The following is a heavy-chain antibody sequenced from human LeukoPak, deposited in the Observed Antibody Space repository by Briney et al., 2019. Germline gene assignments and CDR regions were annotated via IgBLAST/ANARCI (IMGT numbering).Heavy chain of an antibody. CDR3: ARAIPTQGGYYY. CDR2: ISPNSGGT. J-gene: IGHJ4*02. D-gene: IGHD3-10*01. CDR1: GYTFTGYY. Sequence: ASVKVSCKASGYTFTGYYMHWVRQAPGQGLEWMGWISPNSGGTNYAQKFQGRVTMTRDTSISTAYMELSRLRSDDTAVYYCARAIPTQGGYYYWGQGTLVTVSS. V-gene: IGHV1-2*02.